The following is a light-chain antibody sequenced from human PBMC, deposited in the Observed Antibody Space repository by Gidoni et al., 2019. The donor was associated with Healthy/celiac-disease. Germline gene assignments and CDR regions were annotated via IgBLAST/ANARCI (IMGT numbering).Light chain of an antibody. V-gene: IGKV4-1*01. Sequence: DIVMTQSPDSLAVSLGERATINCKSSQSILYSSNNKNYLAWYQQKPGQPPKLLIYWVSTRESGVPDRFSGSGSGTDFTLTISSLQAEDVAVYYCQQYYGTPITFGQGTRLEIK. CDR3: QQYYGTPIT. CDR1: QSILYSSNNKNY. J-gene: IGKJ5*01. CDR2: WVS.